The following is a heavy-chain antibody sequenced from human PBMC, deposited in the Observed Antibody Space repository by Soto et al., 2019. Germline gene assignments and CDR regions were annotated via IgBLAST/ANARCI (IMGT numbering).Heavy chain of an antibody. Sequence: SETLSLTCTFSGGSISSGDYYWSWIRQPPGKGLEWIGYIYYSGSTYYNPSLKSRVTISVDTSSSTAYLHWSSLKASDTAMYYCARLEATRTTWFAGPYNWFDPWGEGTLVTVSS. J-gene: IGHJ5*02. CDR1: GGSISSGDYY. D-gene: IGHD3-10*01. CDR3: ARLEATRTTWFAGPYNWFDP. V-gene: IGHV4-30-4*01. CDR2: IYYSGST.